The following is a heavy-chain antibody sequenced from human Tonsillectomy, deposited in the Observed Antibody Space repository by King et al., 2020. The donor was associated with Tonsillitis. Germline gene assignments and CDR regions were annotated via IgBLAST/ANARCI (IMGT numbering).Heavy chain of an antibody. CDR1: GGSISSYY. D-gene: IGHD2-8*01. J-gene: IGHJ6*02. V-gene: IGHV4-59*01. Sequence: VQLQESGPGLVKPSETLSLTYTVSGGSISSYYWSWIRQPPGKGLEWIGYIYYSGSTNYNPSLKSRVTISVDTSKNQFSLKLSSVTAADTAVYYCARGVNGYYYYYGMDVWGQGTTVTVSS. CDR2: IYYSGST. CDR3: ARGVNGYYYYYGMDV.